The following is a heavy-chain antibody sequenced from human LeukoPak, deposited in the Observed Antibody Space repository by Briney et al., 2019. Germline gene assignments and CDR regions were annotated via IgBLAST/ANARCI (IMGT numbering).Heavy chain of an antibody. CDR2: IKSKTDGGTT. Sequence: GGSLRLSCAASGFTFSNAWMSWVRQAPGKGLEWVGRIKSKTDGGTTDYAAPVKGRFTISRDDSKNTLYLQMNSLKTEDTAVYYCTTDGIAVAGTYYYYDMDVWGQGTTVTVSS. CDR1: GFTFSNAW. J-gene: IGHJ6*02. D-gene: IGHD6-19*01. V-gene: IGHV3-15*01. CDR3: TTDGIAVAGTYYYYDMDV.